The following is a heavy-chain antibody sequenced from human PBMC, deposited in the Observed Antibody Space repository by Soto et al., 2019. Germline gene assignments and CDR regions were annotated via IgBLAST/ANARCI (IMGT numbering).Heavy chain of an antibody. V-gene: IGHV4-31*03. CDR1: GGSISSGGYY. J-gene: IGHJ4*02. CDR2: IYYSGST. D-gene: IGHD3-10*01. Sequence: QVQLQESGPGLVKPSQTLSLTCTVSGGSISSGGYYWSWIRQHPGKGLEWIGYIYYSGSTYYNPSLKSRVTISVDTSKNHFSLKLSSVTAADTAGYYCARGRVVRGLNSRYYFDYWGQGTLVTVSS. CDR3: ARGRVVRGLNSRYYFDY.